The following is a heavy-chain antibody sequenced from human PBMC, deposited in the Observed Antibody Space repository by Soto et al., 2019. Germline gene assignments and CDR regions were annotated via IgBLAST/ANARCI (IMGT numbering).Heavy chain of an antibody. CDR1: GFTFSSYS. J-gene: IGHJ4*02. D-gene: IGHD2-2*01. CDR2: VSSSSSTI. V-gene: IGHV3-48*02. Sequence: EVQLVESGGGLVQPGGSLRLSCAASGFTFSSYSMNWVRQAPGKGLEWVSYVSSSSSTIYYADSVKGRFTISRDNAKNSLYLQMNSLRDEDTAVYYCARAFSSTITGFDYWGQGTLVTVSS. CDR3: ARAFSSTITGFDY.